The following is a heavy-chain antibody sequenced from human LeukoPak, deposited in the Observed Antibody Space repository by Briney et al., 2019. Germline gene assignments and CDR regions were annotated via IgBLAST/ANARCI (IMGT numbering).Heavy chain of an antibody. Sequence: ASVKVSCKASGYTFTSYDINWVRQATGQGLEWMGWMNPNSGNTGYAQKFQGRVTMTRNTSISTAYMELSSLRSEDTAVYYCARGPRNTYYDFWSGYMYYFDYWGQGTLVTVSS. V-gene: IGHV1-8*01. J-gene: IGHJ4*02. CDR1: GYTFTSYD. D-gene: IGHD3-3*01. CDR3: ARGPRNTYYDFWSGYMYYFDY. CDR2: MNPNSGNT.